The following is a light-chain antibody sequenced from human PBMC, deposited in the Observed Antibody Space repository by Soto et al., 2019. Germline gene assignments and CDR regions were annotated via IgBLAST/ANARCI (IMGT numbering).Light chain of an antibody. CDR2: GAS. CDR1: QSVSRSY. V-gene: IGKV3-20*01. Sequence: EIVLTQSPGTLSLSPGERATLSCRASQSVSRSYLAWYQQKLGQAPRLLIYGASSRATGIPDRFSGSGSGTDFTLTISRLEPEDFAVYYCQQCGSSPITFGQGTKLEIK. CDR3: QQCGSSPIT. J-gene: IGKJ2*01.